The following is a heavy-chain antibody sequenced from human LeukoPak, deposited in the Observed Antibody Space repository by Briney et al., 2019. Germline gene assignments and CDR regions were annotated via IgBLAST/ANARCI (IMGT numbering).Heavy chain of an antibody. CDR2: ISSSSTYI. CDR1: GFTLSSYS. J-gene: IGHJ4*02. V-gene: IGHV3-21*01. Sequence: GGSLRLSCAASGFTLSSYSMNWVRQAPGKGLEWVSSISSSSTYIYYADSVKGRFTISRDNAKNSLYLQMNSLRAEDTAVYYCATDGAAAGIDLGYWGQGTLVTVSS. D-gene: IGHD6-13*01. CDR3: ATDGAAAGIDLGY.